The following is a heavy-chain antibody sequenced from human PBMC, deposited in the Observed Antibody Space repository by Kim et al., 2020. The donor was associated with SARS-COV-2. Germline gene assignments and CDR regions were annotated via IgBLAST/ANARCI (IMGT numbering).Heavy chain of an antibody. D-gene: IGHD1-26*01. CDR3: ARDQGSLWFDY. V-gene: IGHV4-61*02. J-gene: IGHJ4*02. Sequence: SETLSLTCTVSGGSISSGSYYWSWIRQPAGKGLEWIGRIYTSGSTNYNPSLKSRVTISVDTSKNQFSLKLSSVTAADTAVYYCARDQGSLWFDYWGQGTLVTVSS. CDR1: GGSISSGSYY. CDR2: IYTSGST.